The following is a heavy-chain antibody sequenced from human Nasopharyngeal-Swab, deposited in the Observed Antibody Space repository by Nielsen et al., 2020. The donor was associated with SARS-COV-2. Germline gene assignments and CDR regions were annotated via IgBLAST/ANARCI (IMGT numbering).Heavy chain of an antibody. J-gene: IGHJ6*02. Sequence: ASVKVSCKASGYTFTGHYMHWVRQAPGQGLEWMGWINPNSGGTNYAQKFQGWVTMTRDTSISTAYMELSRLRSDDTAVYYCARASSSWYFNSQVSYGMDVWGQGTTVTVSS. CDR3: ARASSSWYFNSQVSYGMDV. D-gene: IGHD6-13*01. V-gene: IGHV1-2*04. CDR1: GYTFTGHY. CDR2: INPNSGGT.